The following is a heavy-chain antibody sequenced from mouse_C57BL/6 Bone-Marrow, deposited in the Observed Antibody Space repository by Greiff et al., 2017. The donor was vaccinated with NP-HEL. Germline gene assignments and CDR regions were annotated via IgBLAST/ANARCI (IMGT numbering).Heavy chain of an antibody. CDR3: TRRTIRGYGSRCYAMNY. J-gene: IGHJ4*01. CDR2: IDPETGGT. D-gene: IGHD1-1*01. V-gene: IGHV1-15*01. Sequence: VQLQQSGAELVRPGASVTLSCKASGYTFTDYEMHWVKQTPVHGLEWIGAIDPETGGTAYNQKFKGKAILTADKSSSTAYMELRSLTSEDSAVDYCTRRTIRGYGSRCYAMNYWGQGTSGTVSS. CDR1: GYTFTDYE.